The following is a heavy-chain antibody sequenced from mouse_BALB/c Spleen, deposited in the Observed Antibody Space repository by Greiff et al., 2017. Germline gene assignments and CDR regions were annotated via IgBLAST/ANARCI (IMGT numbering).Heavy chain of an antibody. CDR1: GFSLTSYD. Sequence: QVQLQQSGPGLVAPSQSLSITCTVSGFSLTSYDISWIRQPPGKGLEWLGVIWTGGGTNYNSAFMSRLSISKDNSKSQVFLKMNSLQTDDTAIYYCVRGVGRGAWFAYWGQGTLVTVSA. D-gene: IGHD4-1*01. CDR2: IWTGGGT. J-gene: IGHJ3*01. V-gene: IGHV2-9-2*01. CDR3: VRGVGRGAWFAY.